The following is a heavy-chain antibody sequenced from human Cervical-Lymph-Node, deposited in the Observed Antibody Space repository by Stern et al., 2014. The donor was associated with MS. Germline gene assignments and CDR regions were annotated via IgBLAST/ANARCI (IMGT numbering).Heavy chain of an antibody. CDR3: ARGGDIWGRYRQYYFDY. CDR2: ISSSV. Sequence: EVQLVEFGGGFVQTGGSLRLSCAASGFTFSSYAMSWVRQAPGKGLEWVSSISSSVYNSDSVKGRFTISRDNSKNTLYLQMNSLRDEDTAVYYCARGGDIWGRYRQYYFDYWGQGSLVTVSS. J-gene: IGHJ4*02. CDR1: GFTFSSYA. V-gene: IGHV3-23*04. D-gene: IGHD3-16*02.